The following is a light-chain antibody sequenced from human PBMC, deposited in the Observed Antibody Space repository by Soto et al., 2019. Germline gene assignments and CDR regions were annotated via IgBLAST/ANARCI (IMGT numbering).Light chain of an antibody. CDR1: QSISTW. CDR2: KAS. Sequence: IQMTQSPSTLSASVGDRVTSTCRASQSISTWLAWYQQKPGKAPKLLIYKASTLEVGVPSRFSGSGSGTEFTLTISSLQPDDFATYYCQQYNSYWTFGQGTKVDIK. V-gene: IGKV1-5*03. CDR3: QQYNSYWT. J-gene: IGKJ1*01.